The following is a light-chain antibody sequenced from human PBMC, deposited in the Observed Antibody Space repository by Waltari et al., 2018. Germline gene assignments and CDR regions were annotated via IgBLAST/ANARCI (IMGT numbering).Light chain of an antibody. J-gene: IGKJ1*01. V-gene: IGKV1-27*01. Sequence: IQMTQYPSSLSASVGDRVTITCRASQGISNYLAWYQQKPGKVPKLLIYAASTLQSGVPSRFSGSGSGTDFTLTISGLQPEDVATYYCQKYNSAPWTFGQGTKVEIK. CDR2: AAS. CDR3: QKYNSAPWT. CDR1: QGISNY.